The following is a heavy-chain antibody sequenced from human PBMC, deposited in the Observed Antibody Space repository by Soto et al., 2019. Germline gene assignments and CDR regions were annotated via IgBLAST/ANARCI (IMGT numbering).Heavy chain of an antibody. D-gene: IGHD6-19*01. CDR2: IIPIFGTA. Sequence: QVQLVQSGAEVKKPGSSVKVSCKASGGTFSSYAISWVRQAPGQGLEWMGGIIPIFGTANYAQKFQGRVTITADESTSTGYMELSSLRSEDTAVYYCASRIAVADTYYYYGMDVWGQGTTVTVSS. CDR1: GGTFSSYA. CDR3: ASRIAVADTYYYYGMDV. J-gene: IGHJ6*02. V-gene: IGHV1-69*01.